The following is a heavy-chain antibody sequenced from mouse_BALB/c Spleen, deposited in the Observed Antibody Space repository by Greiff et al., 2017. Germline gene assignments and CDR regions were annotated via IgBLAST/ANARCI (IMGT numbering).Heavy chain of an antibody. Sequence: DVQLQESGGGLVKPGGSLKLSCAASGFTFSSYAMSWVRQSPEKRLEWVAEISSGGSYTYYPDTVTGRFTISRDNAKNTLYLEMSSLRSEDTAMYYCATYGGYYYAMDYWGQGTSVTVSS. CDR2: ISSGGSYT. V-gene: IGHV5-9-4*01. J-gene: IGHJ4*01. CDR1: GFTFSSYA. CDR3: ATYGGYYYAMDY. D-gene: IGHD1-1*01.